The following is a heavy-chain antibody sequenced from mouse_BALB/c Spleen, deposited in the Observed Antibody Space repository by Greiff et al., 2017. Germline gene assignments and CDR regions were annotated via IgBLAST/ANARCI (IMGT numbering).Heavy chain of an antibody. CDR3: ARSDYYGSWFAY. Sequence: VQLQQSGAELVRPGSSVKISCKASGYAFSSYWMNWVKQRPGQGLEWIGQIYPGDGDTNYNGKFKGKATLTADKSSSTAYMQLSSLTSEDSAVYFCARSDYYGSWFAYWGQGTLVTVSA. D-gene: IGHD1-1*01. CDR1: GYAFSSYW. CDR2: IYPGDGDT. V-gene: IGHV1-80*01. J-gene: IGHJ3*01.